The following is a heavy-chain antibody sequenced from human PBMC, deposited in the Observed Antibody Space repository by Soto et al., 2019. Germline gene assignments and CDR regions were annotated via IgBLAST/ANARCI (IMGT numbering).Heavy chain of an antibody. V-gene: IGHV1-58*01. CDR2: IVIGTGNT. CDR1: GFTFSSSS. CDR3: AAVPGDFDC. D-gene: IGHD1-1*01. Sequence: GASLKVSCKASGFTFSSSSVQWVRQARGQRLEWIGWIVIGTGNTNYAQRFQGRVTFTRDMSTSTAYMELSSLRSEDTAVYYCAAVPGDFDCWGQGTLVTVSS. J-gene: IGHJ4*02.